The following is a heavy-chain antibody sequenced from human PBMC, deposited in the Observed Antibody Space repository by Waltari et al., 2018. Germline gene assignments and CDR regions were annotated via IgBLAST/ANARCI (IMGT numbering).Heavy chain of an antibody. Sequence: QVQLVQSGAEVKKPGSSVKVSCKASGGTFSSYAISWVRQAPGQGLEWMGGIIPILGIANYEQKFQGRVTITADKSTSTAYMELSSLRSEDTAVYYCAAEMATNPNGNLFDYWGQGTLVTVSS. CDR3: AAEMATNPNGNLFDY. CDR1: GGTFSSYA. CDR2: IIPILGIA. J-gene: IGHJ4*02. V-gene: IGHV1-69*10. D-gene: IGHD5-12*01.